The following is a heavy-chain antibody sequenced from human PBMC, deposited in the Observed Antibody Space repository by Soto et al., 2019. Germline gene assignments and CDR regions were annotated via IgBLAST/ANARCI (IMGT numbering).Heavy chain of an antibody. J-gene: IGHJ4*02. CDR2: ISGSGGST. CDR3: AKDLSYGDYVLVFVDYSDY. Sequence: PGGSLKLSCAAPGFTFCSYALSWVRQAPGEGVGWVSAISGSGGSTYYADSVKGRFTISRDNSKNTLYLQMNSLRAEDTAVYYCAKDLSYGDYVLVFVDYSDYWGQGTLVTVSS. D-gene: IGHD4-17*01. CDR1: GFTFCSYA. V-gene: IGHV3-23*01.